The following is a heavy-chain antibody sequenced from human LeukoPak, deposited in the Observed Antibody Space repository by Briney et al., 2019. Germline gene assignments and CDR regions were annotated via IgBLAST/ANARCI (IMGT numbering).Heavy chain of an antibody. CDR3: ARSGSYRLDY. CDR1: GFSFSNVN. CDR2: ISGTGTTT. J-gene: IGHJ4*02. Sequence: GGSLRLSCAASGFSFSNVNMNWVRQAPGKGLEWVSYISGTGTTTYYADSVKGRFTISRDIAQNSLYQQMNGLRAEDTAVYYCARSGSYRLDYRGQGTLGTVSS. V-gene: IGHV3-48*01. D-gene: IGHD1-26*01.